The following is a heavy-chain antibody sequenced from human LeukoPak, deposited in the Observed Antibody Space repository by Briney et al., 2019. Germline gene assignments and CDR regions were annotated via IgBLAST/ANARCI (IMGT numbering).Heavy chain of an antibody. Sequence: SETLSLTCTVSGGSISSYYWSWIRQPPGKGLEWIWYIYYSGSTNYNPSLKSRVTISVDTSKNQFSLKLSSVTAADTAVYYCARGRYCGGDCYYDYWGQGTLVTVSS. D-gene: IGHD2-21*02. CDR3: ARGRYCGGDCYYDY. CDR1: GGSISSYY. J-gene: IGHJ4*02. V-gene: IGHV4-59*01. CDR2: IYYSGST.